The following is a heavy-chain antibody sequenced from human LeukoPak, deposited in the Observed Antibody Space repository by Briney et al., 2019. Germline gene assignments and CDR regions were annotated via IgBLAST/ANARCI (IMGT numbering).Heavy chain of an antibody. CDR1: GYTFTSYG. D-gene: IGHD5-12*01. Sequence: ASVKVSCKASGYTFTSYGISWVRQAPGQGLEXXXXISAYNGNTNYAQKLQGRVTMTTDTSTSTAYMELRSLRSGDTAVYYCARVIVAGHPYYFDYWGQGTLVTVSS. V-gene: IGHV1-18*01. CDR3: ARVIVAGHPYYFDY. J-gene: IGHJ4*02. CDR2: ISAYNGNT.